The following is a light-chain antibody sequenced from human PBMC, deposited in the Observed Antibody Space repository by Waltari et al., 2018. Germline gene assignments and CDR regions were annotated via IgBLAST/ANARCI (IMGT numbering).Light chain of an antibody. CDR1: QSISKW. Sequence: DIQMTQSPSTLSASVGDRVIITCRASQSISKWLAWYQQKPGKDPNLLIYKASTLESGVPSRFSGSGSVTDFSLNISSLQPDDFATYYCQQYNSYSLLTFGGGTKIEIK. CDR3: QQYNSYSLLT. J-gene: IGKJ4*01. CDR2: KAS. V-gene: IGKV1-5*03.